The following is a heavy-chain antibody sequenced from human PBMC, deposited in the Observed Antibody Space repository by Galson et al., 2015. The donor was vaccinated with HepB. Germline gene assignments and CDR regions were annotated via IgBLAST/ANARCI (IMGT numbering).Heavy chain of an antibody. CDR3: ARDIVVVVAATQWNNYMDV. D-gene: IGHD2-15*01. V-gene: IGHV1-2*06. J-gene: IGHJ6*03. CDR2: INPNSGGT. CDR1: GYTFTGYY. Sequence: SVKVSCKASGYTFTGYYMHWVRQAPGQGLEWMGRINPNSGGTNYAQKFQGRVTMTRDTSISTAYMELSRLRSDDTAVYYCARDIVVVVAATQWNNYMDVWGKGTTVTVSS.